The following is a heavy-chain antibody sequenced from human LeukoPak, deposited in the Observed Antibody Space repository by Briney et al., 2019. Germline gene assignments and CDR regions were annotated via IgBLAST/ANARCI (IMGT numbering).Heavy chain of an antibody. CDR2: IYHSGST. J-gene: IGHJ4*02. CDR3: ARRAIAAAGTEFDY. CDR1: GYSISSGYY. Sequence: SETLSLTCTVSGYSISSGYYWGWIRQPPGKGLEWIGSIYHSGSTYYNPSFKSRVTISVDTSKNQFSLKLSSVTAADTAVYYCARRAIAAAGTEFDYWGQGTLVTVSS. V-gene: IGHV4-38-2*02. D-gene: IGHD6-13*01.